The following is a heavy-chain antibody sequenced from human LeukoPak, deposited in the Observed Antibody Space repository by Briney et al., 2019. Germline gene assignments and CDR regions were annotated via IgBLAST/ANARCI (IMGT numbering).Heavy chain of an antibody. V-gene: IGHV3-74*01. Sequence: GGSLRLSCAASGFTFSNYWMHWVRQAPGKGLVWVSRINSDGRSTNYADSVKGRFTISRDYAKNTLYLQMNSLRAEDTAVYYCARGADSGYSSDNWGQGTLVSVSS. CDR3: ARGADSGYSSDN. CDR2: INSDGRST. CDR1: GFTFSNYW. J-gene: IGHJ4*02. D-gene: IGHD3-9*01.